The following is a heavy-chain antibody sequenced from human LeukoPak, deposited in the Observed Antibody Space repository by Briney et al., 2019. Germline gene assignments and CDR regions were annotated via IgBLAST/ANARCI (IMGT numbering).Heavy chain of an antibody. CDR1: GGSISSYY. CDR2: IYYSGST. V-gene: IGHV4-59*01. D-gene: IGHD5-12*01. CDR3: ARDKGYRGYDLYY. J-gene: IGHJ4*02. Sequence: SETLSLTCTVSGGSISSYYWSWIRQPPGKGLEWIGYIYYSGSTNYNPSLKSRVTISVDTSKNQFSLKLSSVTAADTAVYYCARDKGYRGYDLYYWGQGTLVTVSS.